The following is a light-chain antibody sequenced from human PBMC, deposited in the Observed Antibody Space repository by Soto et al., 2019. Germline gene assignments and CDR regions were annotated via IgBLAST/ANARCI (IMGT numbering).Light chain of an antibody. J-gene: IGLJ2*01. CDR3: SAYTSRSTLV. CDR1: SRDIGAYNL. CDR2: EVR. Sequence: QSALTQPASVSGSPGQSITISCSGTSRDIGAYNLVSWYQQPPGKAPKLLIYEVRNQPSGISYRFSGSKSGTTASLTISSLLPEDEADYYCSAYTSRSTLVFGGGTQLTVL. V-gene: IGLV2-14*01.